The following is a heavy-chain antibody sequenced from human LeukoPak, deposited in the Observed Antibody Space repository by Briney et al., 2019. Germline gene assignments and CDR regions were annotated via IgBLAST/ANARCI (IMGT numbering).Heavy chain of an antibody. CDR2: ISFDGSKT. V-gene: IGHV3-30-3*01. Sequence: GGSLRLSCAASGFTFSSYAMHWVRQAPGKGLEWVAVISFDGSKTHYADSLKGRCTISRDNSKNTLYLQMNSLRAEDTAAYYCARDRQPYYHYYGMDVWGQGTTVTVPS. D-gene: IGHD6-6*01. J-gene: IGHJ6*02. CDR3: ARDRQPYYHYYGMDV. CDR1: GFTFSSYA.